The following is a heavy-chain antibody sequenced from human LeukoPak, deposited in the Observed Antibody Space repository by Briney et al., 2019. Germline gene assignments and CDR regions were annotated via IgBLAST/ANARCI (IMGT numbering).Heavy chain of an antibody. CDR1: GGSISSYY. J-gene: IGHJ4*02. V-gene: IGHV4-59*12. D-gene: IGHD3-3*01. CDR3: AREGCFYRLLDF. CDR2: IYSSGSA. Sequence: SETLSLTCTVSGGSISSYYWSWIRQPPGKGLEWIGYIYSSGSANYNPSVKSRVTISVDLSEIHISLRLTTGTAADTAVYYCAREGCFYRLLDFSGEGTLVTVSS.